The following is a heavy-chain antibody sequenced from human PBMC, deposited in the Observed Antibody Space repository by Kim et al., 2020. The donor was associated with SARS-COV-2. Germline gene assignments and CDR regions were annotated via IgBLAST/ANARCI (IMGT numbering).Heavy chain of an antibody. CDR3: ARDLRADYGEFDY. J-gene: IGHJ4*02. V-gene: IGHV1-46*01. Sequence: YAQKFQGRVTMTRETSTSTVYMDLSSLRSEDTAVYYCARDLRADYGEFDYWGQGTLVTVSS. D-gene: IGHD4-17*01.